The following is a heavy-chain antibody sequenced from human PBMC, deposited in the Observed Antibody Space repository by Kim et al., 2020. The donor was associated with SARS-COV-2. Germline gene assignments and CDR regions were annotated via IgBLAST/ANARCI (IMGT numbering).Heavy chain of an antibody. CDR2: ISYDGSNK. V-gene: IGHV3-30*18. CDR3: AKPLAPSSYCSSTSCYMDDAFDI. J-gene: IGHJ3*02. CDR1: GFTFSSYG. D-gene: IGHD2-2*02. Sequence: GGSLRLSCAASGFTFSSYGMHWVRQAPGKGLEWVAVISYDGSNKYYADSVKGRFTISRDNSKNTLYLQMNSLRAEDTAVYYCAKPLAPSSYCSSTSCYMDDAFDIWGQGTMVTVSS.